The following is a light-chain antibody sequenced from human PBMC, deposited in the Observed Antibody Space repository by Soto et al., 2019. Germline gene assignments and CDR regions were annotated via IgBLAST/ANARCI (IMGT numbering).Light chain of an antibody. CDR2: GVS. CDR3: QQHGSSPRT. Sequence: EIVLTQSPGTLSLSPGERGTLSCRASQSVTSNYLAWYQQKPGQAPRLLIYGVSTRATGIPDRFSGSGSGTDFTLTISRLEPEDFAVYYCQQHGSSPRTFGQGTRVEIK. CDR1: QSVTSNY. J-gene: IGKJ1*01. V-gene: IGKV3-20*01.